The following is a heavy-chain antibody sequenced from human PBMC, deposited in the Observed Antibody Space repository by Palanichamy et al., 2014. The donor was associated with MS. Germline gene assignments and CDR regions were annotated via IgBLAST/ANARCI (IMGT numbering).Heavy chain of an antibody. J-gene: IGHJ5*02. CDR1: GRSISSSSYF. V-gene: IGHV4-39*01. Sequence: QLQLQESGPGLVKPSETLSLTCTVSGRSISSSSYFWGWIRQPPGKGLEWIGSIFYSGSGRTYYNPPLKSRVTLSVDTSKNRFSLRLSSVTAADTAVYYCARRLGDCTSISCRIPNWFDPWGQGTLVTVSS. CDR2: IFYSGSGRT. CDR3: ARRLGDCTSISCRIPNWFDP. D-gene: IGHD2-2*01.